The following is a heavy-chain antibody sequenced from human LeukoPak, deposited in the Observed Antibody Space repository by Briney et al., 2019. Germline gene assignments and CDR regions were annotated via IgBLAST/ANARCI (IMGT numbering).Heavy chain of an antibody. Sequence: SETLSLTCTVSGGSIRSYYWSWIRQPLGKGLEGIGYIYYSGSTNYNPSLKSRVTISVDTSKNQFSLKLSSVTAADTAVYYCASHSGSYPLWYFDLWGRGTLVTVSS. CDR1: GGSIRSYY. CDR2: IYYSGST. D-gene: IGHD1-26*01. J-gene: IGHJ2*01. V-gene: IGHV4-59*01. CDR3: ASHSGSYPLWYFDL.